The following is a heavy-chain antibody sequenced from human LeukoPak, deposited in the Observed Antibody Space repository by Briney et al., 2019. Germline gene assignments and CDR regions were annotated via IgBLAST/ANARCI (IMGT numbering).Heavy chain of an antibody. CDR1: GFTFSSYW. J-gene: IGHJ4*02. Sequence: GGSLRLSCAASGFTFSSYWMHWVRQAPGKGLVWVSRINSDGSSTSYADSVKGRFTISRDNSKNTLYLQMNSLRAEDTAVHYCAKDRERIAVVHFDYWGQGTLVTVSS. CDR3: AKDRERIAVVHFDY. D-gene: IGHD6-19*01. V-gene: IGHV3-74*01. CDR2: INSDGSST.